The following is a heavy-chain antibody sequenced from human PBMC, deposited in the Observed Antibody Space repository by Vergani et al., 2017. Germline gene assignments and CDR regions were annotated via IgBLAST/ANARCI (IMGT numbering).Heavy chain of an antibody. D-gene: IGHD1-20*01. CDR1: GLIFSTYA. CDR3: ARTYGRYDWFDY. CDR2: ISASGAPT. V-gene: IGHV3-23*04. Sequence: EVQLVESGGGVVQPGGSLRLFCTASGLIFSTYAMIWLRQAPGKGLEWVSGISASGAPTYYADSVKGRVTISRDNSKNTLYLQMNSLRVEDTAVYYCARTYGRYDWFDYWGQRTLVTVSS. J-gene: IGHJ4*01.